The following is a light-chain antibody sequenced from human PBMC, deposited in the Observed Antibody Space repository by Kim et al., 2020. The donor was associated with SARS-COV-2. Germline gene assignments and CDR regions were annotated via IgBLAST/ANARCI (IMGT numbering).Light chain of an antibody. CDR1: SGSIAASY. Sequence: TLTSSCTRGSGSIAASYVQWYQQRPGSAPAILMYEDNRRPSGVPNRFSGSIRSSSNSASLTISGLRAEDEADYYCQSYDSNNHVVFGGGTQLTVL. CDR3: QSYDSNNHVV. CDR2: EDN. V-gene: IGLV6-57*03. J-gene: IGLJ2*01.